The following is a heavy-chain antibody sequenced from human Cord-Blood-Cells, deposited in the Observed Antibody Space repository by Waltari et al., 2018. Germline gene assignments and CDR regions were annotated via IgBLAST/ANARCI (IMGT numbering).Heavy chain of an antibody. CDR1: GGRFSSYA. V-gene: IGHV1-69*06. CDR3: ARDSRNDSSSCYLYDAFDI. J-gene: IGHJ3*02. D-gene: IGHD6-13*01. Sequence: QVQRVQSGAEVKKPGSSVKVSCKASGGRFSSYAISWVRQAPGQGLEWMGWIIPIFGTANYAQKCLGSVTNTADKSTSTAYMDLSSLRSEDTAVYYCARDSRNDSSSCYLYDAFDIWGQGTMVTVSS. CDR2: IIPIFGTA.